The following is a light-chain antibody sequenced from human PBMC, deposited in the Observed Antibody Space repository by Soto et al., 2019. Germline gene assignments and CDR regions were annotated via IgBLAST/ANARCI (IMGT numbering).Light chain of an antibody. Sequence: EIVLTQSPGTLSLSPGERATLSCRASQTISNTFLAWYQQRPGQAPRLLIYGASGRAAGIPDRFSGSGSGTDFTLSISRLEPEDFAVYYCQPYGVSPTFGGGTKVEIK. CDR2: GAS. CDR1: QTISNTF. CDR3: QPYGVSPT. V-gene: IGKV3-20*01. J-gene: IGKJ4*01.